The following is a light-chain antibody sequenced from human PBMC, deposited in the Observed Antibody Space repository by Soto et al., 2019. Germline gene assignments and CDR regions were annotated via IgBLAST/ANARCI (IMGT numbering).Light chain of an antibody. J-gene: IGLJ1*01. CDR3: SSYTNGGTSV. V-gene: IGLV2-14*01. Sequence: SVLTQPASVSASPGQSITISCTGTSSDVGGYNYVSWYQQYPGKAPKLMIYDVSSRPSGVSNRFSGSKSGNTASLTISGLQAEDEADYYCSSYTNGGTSVFGTGTKVTV. CDR1: SSDVGGYNY. CDR2: DVS.